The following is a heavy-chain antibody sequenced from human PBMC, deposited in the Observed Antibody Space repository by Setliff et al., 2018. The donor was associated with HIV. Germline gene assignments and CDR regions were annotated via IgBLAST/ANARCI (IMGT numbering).Heavy chain of an antibody. CDR1: GGTFISYT. Sequence: SVKVSCKASGGTFISYTINWVRQAPGQGLEWMGRVIPILGQANYAQKFQGRVTIAADKSTSTAYMELSSLRSEDTAVYYCARDDGGYNYAEAFDVWGQGTMVTVSS. CDR3: ARDDGGYNYAEAFDV. V-gene: IGHV1-69*08. J-gene: IGHJ3*01. CDR2: VIPILGQA. D-gene: IGHD3-16*01.